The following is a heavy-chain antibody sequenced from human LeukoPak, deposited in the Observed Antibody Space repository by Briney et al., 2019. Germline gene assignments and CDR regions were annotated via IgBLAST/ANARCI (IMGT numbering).Heavy chain of an antibody. J-gene: IGHJ6*02. CDR3: ARSSITMVRGEYGMDV. V-gene: IGHV3-7*03. CDR1: GFTFSGYP. D-gene: IGHD3-10*01. CDR2: IKQDGSEK. Sequence: GKSLRLSCAASGFTFSGYPIHWVRQAPGKGLEWVANIKQDGSEKYYVDSVKGRFTISRDNAKNSLYLQMNSLRAEDTAVYYCARSSITMVRGEYGMDVWGQGTTVTVSS.